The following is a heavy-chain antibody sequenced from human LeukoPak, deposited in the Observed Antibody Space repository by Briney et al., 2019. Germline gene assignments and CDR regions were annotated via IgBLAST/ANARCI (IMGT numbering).Heavy chain of an antibody. J-gene: IGHJ4*02. CDR1: GFTFSTYS. CDR2: IISSSSYI. D-gene: IGHD2-15*01. V-gene: IGHV3-21*01. Sequence: TGGSLRLSCAASGFTFSTYSMNWVRQAPGKGLEWVSSIISSSSYIYYADSVKGRFTISRDNAKNSLYPQMNSLRAEDTAVYYCARDPQYCSGGSCYSFDYWGQGTLVTVSS. CDR3: ARDPQYCSGGSCYSFDY.